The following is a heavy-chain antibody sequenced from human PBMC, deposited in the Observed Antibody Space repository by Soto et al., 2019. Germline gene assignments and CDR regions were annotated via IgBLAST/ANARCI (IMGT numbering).Heavy chain of an antibody. CDR3: ASAPTLEGYCSGGSCYKKTPAFDI. Sequence: ASVKVSCKAPGYTFTSYGISWVRQAPGQGLEWMGWISAYNGNTNYAQKLQGRVTMTTDTSTSTAYMELRSLRSDDTAVYYCASAPTLEGYCSGGSCYKKTPAFDIWGQGAMVTASS. CDR2: ISAYNGNT. V-gene: IGHV1-18*01. CDR1: GYTFTSYG. D-gene: IGHD2-15*01. J-gene: IGHJ3*02.